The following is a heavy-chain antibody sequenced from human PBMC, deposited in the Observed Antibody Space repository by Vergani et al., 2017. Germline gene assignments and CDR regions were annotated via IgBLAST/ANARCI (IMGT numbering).Heavy chain of an antibody. CDR2: ISGSGGST. CDR3: AKGRSWGHYYYGMDV. J-gene: IGHJ6*02. D-gene: IGHD3-16*01. Sequence: EVQLLESGGGLVQPGGSLRLSCAASGFTFSSYAMSWVRQAPGKGLEWVSAISGSGGSTYFADSVKGRFTISRDNSKNTLYLQMNSLRAEDTAVYYCAKGRSWGHYYYGMDVWGQGTTVTVSS. V-gene: IGHV3-23*01. CDR1: GFTFSSYA.